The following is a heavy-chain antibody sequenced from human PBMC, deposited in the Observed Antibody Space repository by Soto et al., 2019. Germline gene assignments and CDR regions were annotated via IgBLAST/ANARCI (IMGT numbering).Heavy chain of an antibody. Sequence: GGSLRLSCAASGFTFSSYAMSWVRQAPGKGLEWVSAISGSGGSTYYADSVKGRFTISRDNSKNTLYLQMNSLRAEDTAVYYCAKDSGYDFWSGYYTREDYYYGMDVWGQGTTVTVSS. D-gene: IGHD3-3*01. CDR1: GFTFSSYA. V-gene: IGHV3-23*01. J-gene: IGHJ6*02. CDR2: ISGSGGST. CDR3: AKDSGYDFWSGYYTREDYYYGMDV.